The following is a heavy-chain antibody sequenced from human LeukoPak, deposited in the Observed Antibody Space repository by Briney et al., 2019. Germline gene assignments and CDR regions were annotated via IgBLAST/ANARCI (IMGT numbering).Heavy chain of an antibody. V-gene: IGHV4-59*01. CDR1: VGSISSYY. D-gene: IGHD3-22*01. CDR2: IYYSGST. J-gene: IGHJ6*03. CDR3: ARGSIAYYYMDV. Sequence: PSEALSLTCIVSVGSISSYYWSWIRPPPGKALEWIGYIYYSGSTNYNPSLKSRVTISVDTSKNQFSLKLSSVTAADTAVYYCARGSIAYYYMDVWGKGTTVTISS.